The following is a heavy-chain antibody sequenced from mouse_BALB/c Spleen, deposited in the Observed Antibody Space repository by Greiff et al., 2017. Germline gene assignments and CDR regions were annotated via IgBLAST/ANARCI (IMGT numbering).Heavy chain of an antibody. D-gene: IGHD4-1*01. CDR2: IDPFNGGT. CDR3: ARSPNWEKYFDY. V-gene: IGHV1S135*01. J-gene: IGHJ2*01. CDR1: GYSFTSYY. Sequence: EVQLVESGPELMKPGASVKISCKASGYSFTSYYMHWVKQSHGKSLEWIGYIDPFNGGTSYNQKFKGKATLTVDKSSSTAYMHLSSLTSEDSAVYYCARSPNWEKYFDYWGQGTTLTVSS.